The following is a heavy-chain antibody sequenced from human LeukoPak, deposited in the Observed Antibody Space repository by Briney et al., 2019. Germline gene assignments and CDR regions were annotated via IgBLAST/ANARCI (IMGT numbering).Heavy chain of an antibody. Sequence: GGSLRLSCAASGFTFDDYAMHWVRQAPGRGLEWVSGISWNSGSIGCADSVKGRFTISRDNAENSLYLQMNSLRAEDTALYYCARAHAYCGGDCYSYFDLWGRGTLVTVSS. V-gene: IGHV3-9*01. J-gene: IGHJ2*01. CDR2: ISWNSGSI. CDR1: GFTFDDYA. CDR3: ARAHAYCGGDCYSYFDL. D-gene: IGHD2-21*02.